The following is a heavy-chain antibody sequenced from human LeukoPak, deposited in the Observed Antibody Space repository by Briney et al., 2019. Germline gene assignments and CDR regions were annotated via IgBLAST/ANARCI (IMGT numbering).Heavy chain of an antibody. CDR1: GGTFSSYA. CDR3: ARNGDEHCSSTSCYTEIDY. CDR2: IIPIFGTA. D-gene: IGHD2-2*02. Sequence: ASVKVSCKASGGTFSSYAISWVRQAPGQGLEWMGGIIPIFGTANYAQKFQGRVTITADESTSTAYMELSSLRSEDTAVYYCARNGDEHCSSTSCYTEIDYWGQGTLVTVSS. J-gene: IGHJ4*02. V-gene: IGHV1-69*13.